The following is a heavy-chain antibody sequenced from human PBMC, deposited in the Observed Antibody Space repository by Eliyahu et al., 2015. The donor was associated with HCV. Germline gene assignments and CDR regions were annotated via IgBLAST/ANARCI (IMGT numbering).Heavy chain of an antibody. CDR3: ARDEGGSYRPYYFDH. CDR2: ISTGGSTK. J-gene: IGHJ4*02. V-gene: IGHV3-48*03. Sequence: WVSYISTGGSTKDYADSVKGRFTISRDNAKNSLYLQMNSLRSDDTAVYYCARDEGGSYRPYYFDHWGQGALVTVSS. D-gene: IGHD3-16*02.